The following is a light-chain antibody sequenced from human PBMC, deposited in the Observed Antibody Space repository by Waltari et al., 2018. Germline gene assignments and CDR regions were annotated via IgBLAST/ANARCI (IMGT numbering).Light chain of an antibody. Sequence: EIVMTPSPATLSVSPGERATLSCRASQTVKSNLAWYQQKPGQAPRLLIYGASTRATGIPARFSGSGSGTEFTLTISRLQSEDFGVYYCQQYNNWPPLFTFGPGTKVDIK. J-gene: IGKJ3*01. CDR1: QTVKSN. CDR3: QQYNNWPPLFT. CDR2: GAS. V-gene: IGKV3-15*01.